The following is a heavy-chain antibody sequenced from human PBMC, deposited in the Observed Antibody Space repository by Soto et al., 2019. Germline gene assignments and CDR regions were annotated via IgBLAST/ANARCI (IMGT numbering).Heavy chain of an antibody. CDR3: ARSYYDSTGFAVDP. J-gene: IGHJ5*02. CDR1: GASVSHGY. Sequence: ALETLSLTCNVSGASVSHGYWSWIRQPPGKGLEWIGFMYFGGSFNYNPSLTSRATISVETSKNQFSMKLTSVTASDTAVYYCARSYYDSTGFAVDPWGQGTLVTVTS. CDR2: MYFGGSF. V-gene: IGHV4-59*02. D-gene: IGHD3-22*01.